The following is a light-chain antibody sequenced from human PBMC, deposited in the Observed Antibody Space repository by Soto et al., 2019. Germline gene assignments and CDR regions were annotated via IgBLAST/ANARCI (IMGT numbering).Light chain of an antibody. V-gene: IGKV3-11*02. Sequence: VLTQSPATLSLSPGERATLSCRSNQSVSNYLAWYQQKPGQAPRLLIYDASNRATGIPARFSGSGSGRDFTLTIGSLEPEAFGGYYCQKRSNWLTFGGGTKVEIK. CDR3: QKRSNWLT. CDR2: DAS. CDR1: QSVSNY. J-gene: IGKJ4*01.